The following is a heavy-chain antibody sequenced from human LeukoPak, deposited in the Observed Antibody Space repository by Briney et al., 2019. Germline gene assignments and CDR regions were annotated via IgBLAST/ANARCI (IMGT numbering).Heavy chain of an antibody. D-gene: IGHD6-13*01. CDR2: INPNSGGT. J-gene: IGHJ4*02. V-gene: IGHV1-2*06. Sequence: GASVKVSCKASGYTFTGYYMHWVRQAPGQGLEWMGRINPNSGGTNYAQKFQGRVTMTRDTYISTAYRELSRLRSDDTAVYYCARVAAAGTNYFDYWGQGTLVTVSS. CDR1: GYTFTGYY. CDR3: ARVAAAGTNYFDY.